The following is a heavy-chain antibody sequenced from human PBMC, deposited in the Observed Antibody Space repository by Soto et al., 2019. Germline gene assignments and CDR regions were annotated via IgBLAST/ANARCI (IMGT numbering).Heavy chain of an antibody. Sequence: ASVKVSCKASGYTFTGYYRHWVRQAPGQGLEWMGWINPNSGGTNYAQKSQGWVTMTRDTSISTAYMELSRLRSDDTAVYYCARDEGRYCSGGSCYTFGYWGQGTLVTVSS. D-gene: IGHD2-15*01. CDR2: INPNSGGT. V-gene: IGHV1-2*04. CDR1: GYTFTGYY. J-gene: IGHJ4*02. CDR3: ARDEGRYCSGGSCYTFGY.